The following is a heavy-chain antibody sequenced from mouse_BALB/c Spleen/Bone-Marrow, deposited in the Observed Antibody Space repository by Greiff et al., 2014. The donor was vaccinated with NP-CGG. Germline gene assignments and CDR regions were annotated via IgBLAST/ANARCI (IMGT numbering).Heavy chain of an antibody. CDR1: GYTFTSFY. J-gene: IGHJ2*01. CDR3: TRGSYGSSQYYFDY. V-gene: IGHV1S81*02. D-gene: IGHD1-1*01. CDR2: INPSNGGT. Sequence: QVQLQQSGAELVKPGASVKLSCKASGYTFTSFYMYWVKQRPRQGLEWIGGINPSNGGTNFNEKFKSKATLTLDKSSSTAYMQLSSLTSEDSAVYYCTRGSYGSSQYYFDYWGQGTTLTVSS.